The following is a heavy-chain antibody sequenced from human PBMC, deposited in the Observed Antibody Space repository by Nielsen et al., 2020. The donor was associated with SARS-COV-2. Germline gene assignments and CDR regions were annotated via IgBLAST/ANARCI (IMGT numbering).Heavy chain of an antibody. CDR1: GFTFSSYG. CDR3: AKGGGRQWLVHGY. D-gene: IGHD6-19*01. Sequence: GESLKISCAASGFTFSSYGMHWVRQAPGKGLEWVAVISYDGSNKYYADSVKGRFTITRDNSNNTRYLQMNSLRAEDTAVYYCAKGGGRQWLVHGYWGQGTLVTVSS. CDR2: ISYDGSNK. J-gene: IGHJ4*02. V-gene: IGHV3-30*18.